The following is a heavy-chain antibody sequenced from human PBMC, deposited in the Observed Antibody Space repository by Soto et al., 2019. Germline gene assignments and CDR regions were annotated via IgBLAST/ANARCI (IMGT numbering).Heavy chain of an antibody. V-gene: IGHV1-3*04. CDR3: ANPRMYNYGPFDF. CDR1: GYTFSSHA. CDR2: INTGNGNT. J-gene: IGHJ4*02. Sequence: ASVKVSCKTSGYTFSSHAMHWVRQAPGQRPEWMGWINTGNGNTRYSEKFQGRVTISWDTSASTAHMELSSLRSEDTALYYCANPRMYNYGPFDFWGQGSLVTVSS. D-gene: IGHD5-18*01.